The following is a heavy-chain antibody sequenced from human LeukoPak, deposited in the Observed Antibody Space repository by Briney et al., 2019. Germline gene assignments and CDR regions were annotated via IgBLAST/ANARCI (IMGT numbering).Heavy chain of an antibody. D-gene: IGHD3-10*01. CDR3: ARTISITMVRGDAFDI. V-gene: IGHV3-48*03. J-gene: IGHJ3*02. CDR2: ISSSGSTI. Sequence: GGSLRLSCAASGFTFSSYEMNWVRQAPGKGLEWVSYISSSGSTIYYADSVKGRFTISRDNAKNSLYLQMNSLRAEDTAVYYCARTISITMVRGDAFDIWGQGTMVTVSS. CDR1: GFTFSSYE.